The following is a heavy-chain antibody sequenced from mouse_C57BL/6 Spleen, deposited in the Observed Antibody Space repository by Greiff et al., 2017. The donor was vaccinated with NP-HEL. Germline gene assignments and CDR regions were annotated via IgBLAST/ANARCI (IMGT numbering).Heavy chain of an antibody. J-gene: IGHJ4*01. D-gene: IGHD4-1*01. V-gene: IGHV5-12*01. CDR1: GFTFSDYY. CDR3: ARRDWEAMDY. Sequence: EVQRVESGGGLVQPGGSLKLSCAASGFTFSDYYMYWVRQTPEKRLEWVAYISNGGGSTYYPDTVKGRFTISRDNAKNTLYLQMSRLKSEDTAMYYCARRDWEAMDYWGQGTSVTVSS. CDR2: ISNGGGST.